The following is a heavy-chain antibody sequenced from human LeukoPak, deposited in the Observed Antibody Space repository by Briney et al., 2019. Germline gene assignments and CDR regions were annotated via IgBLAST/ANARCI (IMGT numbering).Heavy chain of an antibody. V-gene: IGHV4-59*01. CDR2: LYYSGST. J-gene: IGHJ3*02. D-gene: IGHD2-2*01. Sequence: SETLFLTCTVSDGSISSYYWSWIRQSPGKGLEWIGYLYYSGSTNYNPSHKSRVTISVDTSKNQFSPTLSSVTAADTAVYYCARGYCRGTSCNRYTFDMWGQGTMVTVSS. CDR1: DGSISSYY. CDR3: ARGYCRGTSCNRYTFDM.